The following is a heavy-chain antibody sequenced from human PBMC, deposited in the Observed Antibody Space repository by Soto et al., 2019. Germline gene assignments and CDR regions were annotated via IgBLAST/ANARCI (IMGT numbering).Heavy chain of an antibody. V-gene: IGHV3-21*01. Sequence: GSLVRACAASGCTFSSYSMNWVRQAPGKGLEWVSSISSSSSYIYYADSVKGRFTISRDNAKNSLYLQMNSLRAEDKAVYSCARDFGDGWDGMDVWGQGTKVTVYS. CDR3: ARDFGDGWDGMDV. D-gene: IGHD2-2*03. CDR1: GCTFSSYS. CDR2: ISSSSSYI. J-gene: IGHJ6*02.